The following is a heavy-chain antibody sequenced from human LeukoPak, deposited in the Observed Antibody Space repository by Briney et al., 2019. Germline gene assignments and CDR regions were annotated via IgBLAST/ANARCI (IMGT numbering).Heavy chain of an antibody. D-gene: IGHD1-1*01. J-gene: IGHJ5*02. V-gene: IGHV3-30-3*01. CDR2: ISYDGSNK. Sequence: GGSLRLSCAASGFTFSSYAMHWVRQAPGKGLEWVAVISYDGSNKYYADSVKGRFTISRDNSKNTLYLQMNSLRAEDTAVYYCARDRTDXXXXXXFXPWGXXTXVTVS. CDR1: GFTFSSYA. CDR3: ARDRTDXXXXXXFXP.